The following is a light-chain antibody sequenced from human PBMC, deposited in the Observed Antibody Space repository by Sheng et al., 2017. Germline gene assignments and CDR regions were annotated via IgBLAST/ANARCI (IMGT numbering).Light chain of an antibody. Sequence: ETVLTQSPATLSLSPGERATLSCRASESVENYLAWYQQKPGQAPRLLIYDAFNRATGIPDRFSGSGSGTDFTLTISSLEPEDFALYYCQQRSNWPPITFGQGTRLEIK. CDR3: QQRSNWPPIT. V-gene: IGKV3-11*01. J-gene: IGKJ5*01. CDR1: ESVENY. CDR2: DAF.